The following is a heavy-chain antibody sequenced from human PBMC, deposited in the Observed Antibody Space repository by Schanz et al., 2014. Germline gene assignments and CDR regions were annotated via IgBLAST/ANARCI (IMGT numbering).Heavy chain of an antibody. D-gene: IGHD1-7*01. CDR1: GYTLTAYY. CDR3: AREGGALTGTGTPKNDY. CDR2: INPDSGGT. Sequence: QVQLVQSGAEVKKPGASVKVSCKASGYTLTAYYMHWVRQAPGQGLEWMGWINPDSGGTNYAQKFQGRVTMTSDTSISTAYMELSGLRSDDTAVYYCAREGGALTGTGTPKNDYWGQGTLVTVSS. V-gene: IGHV1-2*02. J-gene: IGHJ4*02.